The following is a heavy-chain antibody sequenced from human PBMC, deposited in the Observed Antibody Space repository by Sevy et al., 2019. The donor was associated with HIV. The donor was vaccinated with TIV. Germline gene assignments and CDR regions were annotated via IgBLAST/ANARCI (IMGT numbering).Heavy chain of an antibody. CDR1: GYTFTGYY. CDR2: INPNSGGT. Sequence: ASVKVSCKASGYTFTGYYMHWVRQAPGQGLEWMGWINPNSGGTNYAQKFQGRVTMTRETSISTAYMELSRLRSDDTAVYYCASYGQYYYDSSGSTLDYWGQGTLVTVSS. J-gene: IGHJ4*02. V-gene: IGHV1-2*02. CDR3: ASYGQYYYDSSGSTLDY. D-gene: IGHD3-22*01.